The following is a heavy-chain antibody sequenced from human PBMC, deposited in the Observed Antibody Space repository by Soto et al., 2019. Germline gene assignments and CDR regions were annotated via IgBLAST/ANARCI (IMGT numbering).Heavy chain of an antibody. J-gene: IGHJ4*02. Sequence: QLQLQESGPGLVKPSETLSLTCTVSGGSISSSTSSGGWVRQPPGKGLEWMGGIYDGGTSHYHPSLRSRVTISVDTSKNHLSLKLSSVTAADTAVYYCARHSSGSRHPGFDYWGQGTLVTVSS. CDR1: GGSISSSTSS. V-gene: IGHV4-39*01. CDR2: IYDGGTS. CDR3: ARHSSGSRHPGFDY. D-gene: IGHD1-26*01.